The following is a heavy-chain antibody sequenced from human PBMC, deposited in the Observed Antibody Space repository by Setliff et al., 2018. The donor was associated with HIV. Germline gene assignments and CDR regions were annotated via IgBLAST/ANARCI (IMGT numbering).Heavy chain of an antibody. V-gene: IGHV3-30*02. D-gene: IGHD5-12*01. CDR1: GFTFSNYG. Sequence: LRLSCAASGFTFSNYGIHWVRQAPGKGLEWVAFIRYDGSIKYHADSVKGRFTISRDNSKNTLYLQMNSLTAEDTAVYYCAKDRSNIVATIADYWGQGTPVTVSS. CDR2: IRYDGSIK. J-gene: IGHJ4*02. CDR3: AKDRSNIVATIADY.